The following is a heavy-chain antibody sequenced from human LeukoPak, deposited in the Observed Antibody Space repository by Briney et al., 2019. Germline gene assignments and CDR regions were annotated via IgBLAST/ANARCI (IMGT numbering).Heavy chain of an antibody. CDR1: GYTFTGYY. D-gene: IGHD3-3*01. V-gene: IGHV1-2*02. CDR2: INPNSGGT. J-gene: IGHJ4*02. CDR3: ATEIFGVAYD. Sequence: ASVKVSCKASGYTFTGYYMHWVRQAPGQGFEWMGWINPNSGGTNYAQKFQGRVTMTRDTSISTAYMELSRLRSDDTAVYYCATEIFGVAYDWGQGTLVTVSS.